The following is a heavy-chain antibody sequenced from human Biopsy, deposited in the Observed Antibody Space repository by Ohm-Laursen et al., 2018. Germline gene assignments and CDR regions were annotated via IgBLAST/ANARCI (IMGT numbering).Heavy chain of an antibody. CDR1: GYTFTCFG. CDR2: NSAYTGNT. CDR3: ATVPQEDDGGSRYYYYYGMDV. Sequence: ASVKVSCKASGYTFTCFGFRWVRQAPGQGLEWMWWNSAYTGNTNYAQKFKGRVIMTTDTSTTTAYLEVRSLTSDDMAVYYCATVPQEDDGGSRYYYYYGMDVWGQGTTVTVSS. V-gene: IGHV1-18*03. J-gene: IGHJ6*02. D-gene: IGHD5-24*01.